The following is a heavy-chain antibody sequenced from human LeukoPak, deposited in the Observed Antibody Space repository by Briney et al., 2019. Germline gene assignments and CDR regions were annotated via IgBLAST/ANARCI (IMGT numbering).Heavy chain of an antibody. D-gene: IGHD2-21*02. Sequence: ASVKVSCKASGYTFTNYGTSWVRQAPGQGLEWMGWISAYNGNTNYAQKLQRRVTMTTDTSTSTAYMELRSLRSDDTAVYYCARGYCGGDCYVVPGEVGFDPWGQGTLVTVSS. CDR1: GYTFTNYG. CDR3: ARGYCGGDCYVVPGEVGFDP. CDR2: ISAYNGNT. J-gene: IGHJ5*02. V-gene: IGHV1-18*01.